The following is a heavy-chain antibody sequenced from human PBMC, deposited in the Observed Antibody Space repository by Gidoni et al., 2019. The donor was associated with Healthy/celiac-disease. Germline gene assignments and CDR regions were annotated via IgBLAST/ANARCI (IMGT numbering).Heavy chain of an antibody. CDR3: TRDIKRWLQLRVFYYGMDV. Sequence: EVQLVESGGGLVKPVRSLRLSCTASGFTFRDYALSWFRQAPGKGLEWGGFIRSKAYGGTTEYAASVKGRFTISRDDSKSIAYLQMNSLKTEDTAVYYCTRDIKRWLQLRVFYYGMDVWGQGTTVTVSS. D-gene: IGHD5-12*01. CDR1: GFTFRDYA. J-gene: IGHJ6*02. CDR2: IRSKAYGGTT. V-gene: IGHV3-49*05.